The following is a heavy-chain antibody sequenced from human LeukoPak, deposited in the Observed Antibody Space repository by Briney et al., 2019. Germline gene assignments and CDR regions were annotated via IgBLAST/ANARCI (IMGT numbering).Heavy chain of an antibody. V-gene: IGHV4-59*01. CDR3: ARDHSAHYYDSSGYYDY. CDR1: GGSFSGYY. J-gene: IGHJ4*02. Sequence: PSETLSLTCAVYGGSFSGYYWSWIRQPPGKGLEWIGYIYYSGSTNYNPSLKSRVTISVDTSKNQFSLKQSSVTAADTAVYYCARDHSAHYYDSSGYYDYWGQGTLVTVSS. D-gene: IGHD3-22*01. CDR2: IYYSGST.